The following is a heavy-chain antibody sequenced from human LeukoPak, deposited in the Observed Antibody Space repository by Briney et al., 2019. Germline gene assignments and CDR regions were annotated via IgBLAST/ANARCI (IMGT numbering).Heavy chain of an antibody. CDR1: GGSISSYY. V-gene: IGHV4-59*12. J-gene: IGHJ3*02. D-gene: IGHD2-21*01. CDR2: IYYSGST. CDR3: ARPRKGIEDAFDI. Sequence: SETLSLTCTVSGGSISSYYWSWIRQPPGKGLEWIGYIYYSGSTNYNPSLKSRVTISVDTSKNQFSLKLSFVTAADTAVYYCARPRKGIEDAFDIWGQGTMVTVSS.